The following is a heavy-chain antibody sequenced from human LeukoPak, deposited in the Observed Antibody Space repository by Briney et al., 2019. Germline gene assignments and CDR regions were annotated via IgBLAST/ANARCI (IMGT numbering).Heavy chain of an antibody. CDR3: ASGGITIFGVVGGYGMDV. CDR2: ISYDGSNK. CDR1: GFTFSSYA. D-gene: IGHD3-3*01. J-gene: IGHJ6*02. V-gene: IGHV3-30-3*01. Sequence: GGSLRLSCAASGFTFSSYAMHWVRQAPGKGLEWVAVISYDGSNKYYAGSVKGRFTISRDNSKNTLYLQMNSLRAEDTAVYYCASGGITIFGVVGGYGMDVWGQGTTVTVSS.